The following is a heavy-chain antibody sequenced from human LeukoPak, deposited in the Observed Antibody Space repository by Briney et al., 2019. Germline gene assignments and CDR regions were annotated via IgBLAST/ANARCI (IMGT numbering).Heavy chain of an antibody. CDR1: ELTSSSYT. CDR2: ISSSSSTI. V-gene: IGHV3-48*02. CDR3: ARASYSYGFSHLDY. D-gene: IGHD5-18*01. J-gene: IGHJ4*02. Sequence: GGSLNPSCAASELTSSSYTMNWVRRPPGKGLGWVSYISSSSSTIYYADSVKGRFTISRDNAKNSLYLQMNSLRDEDTAVYYCARASYSYGFSHLDYWGQGTLVTVSS.